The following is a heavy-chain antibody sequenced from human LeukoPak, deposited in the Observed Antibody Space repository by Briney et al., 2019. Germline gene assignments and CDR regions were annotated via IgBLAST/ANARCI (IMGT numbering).Heavy chain of an antibody. J-gene: IGHJ4*02. V-gene: IGHV3-30*02. D-gene: IGHD3-10*01. Sequence: PGGSLRLSCAASGFIFSSYWMSWVRQAPGKGLEWVAFIRYDGSNKYYADSVKGRFTISRDNSKNTLYLQMNSLRAEDTAVYYCAKNVYTMVRGVPLDYWGQGTLVTVSS. CDR1: GFIFSSYW. CDR2: IRYDGSNK. CDR3: AKNVYTMVRGVPLDY.